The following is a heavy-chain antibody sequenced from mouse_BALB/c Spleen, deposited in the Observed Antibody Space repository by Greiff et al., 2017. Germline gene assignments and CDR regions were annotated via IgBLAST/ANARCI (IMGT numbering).Heavy chain of an antibody. CDR2: IYPGSGST. Sequence: QVQLQQPGAELVKPGTSVKLSCKASGYNFTSYWINWVNLRPGQGLEWIGDIYPGSGSTNYNEKFKSKATLTVDTSSSTAYMQLSSLGSEDSALYYCARGFNSLLRLCWYCDVGGEGTKVTVSS. J-gene: IGHJ1*01. CDR1: GYNFTSYW. V-gene: IGHV1-55*01. D-gene: IGHD1-2*01. CDR3: ARGFNSLLRLCWYCDV.